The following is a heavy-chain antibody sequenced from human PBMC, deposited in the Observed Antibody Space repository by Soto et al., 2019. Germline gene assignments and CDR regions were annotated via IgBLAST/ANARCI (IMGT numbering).Heavy chain of an antibody. CDR3: AGGGWPRAMDV. CDR2: INAVNGNT. V-gene: IGHV1-3*01. CDR1: GYTFTSYA. Sequence: QVQLVQSGAEVKKPGASVKVSCKASGYTFTSYAMHWVRQAPGQRLEWMGWINAVNGNTKYSQKFQGRVSITRDTSASTAYMAVSSLRSEDTAVYSGAGGGWPRAMDVWGNGTTVTVSS. D-gene: IGHD2-15*01. J-gene: IGHJ6*04.